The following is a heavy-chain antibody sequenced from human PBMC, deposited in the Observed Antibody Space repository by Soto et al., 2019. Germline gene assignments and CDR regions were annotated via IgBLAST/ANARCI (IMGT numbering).Heavy chain of an antibody. CDR3: ARAVRLRLDN. D-gene: IGHD4-17*01. Sequence: TLSLTCTVSGGSITSGGYYWSWIRQHPGKGLEWIGYIYYSGSTYYNPSLKSRVNISLDTSKNQFSLNLSSVTAADTATYYCARAVRLRLDNWGQGALVTVS. V-gene: IGHV4-31*03. CDR1: GGSITSGGYY. J-gene: IGHJ4*02. CDR2: IYYSGST.